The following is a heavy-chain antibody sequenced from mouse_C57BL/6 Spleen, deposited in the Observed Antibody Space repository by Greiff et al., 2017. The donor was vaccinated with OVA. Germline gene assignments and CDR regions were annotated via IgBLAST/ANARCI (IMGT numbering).Heavy chain of an antibody. Sequence: VKLMESGPGILQSSQTLSLTCSFSGFSLSTSGMGVSWIRQPSGKGLEWLAHIYWDDDKRYNPSLKSRLTISKDTSRNQVFLKITSVDTADTATYYCARKRGVIEDYAMDYWGQGTSVTVSS. CDR2: IYWDDDK. CDR1: GFSLSTSGMG. J-gene: IGHJ4*01. CDR3: ARKRGVIEDYAMDY. V-gene: IGHV8-12*01.